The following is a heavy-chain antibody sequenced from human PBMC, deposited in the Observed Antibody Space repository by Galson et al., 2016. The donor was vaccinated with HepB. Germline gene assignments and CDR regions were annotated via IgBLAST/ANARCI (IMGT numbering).Heavy chain of an antibody. CDR3: VREILLVVGYYGMDG. Sequence: SLRLSCAASGFTFSSYDMHWVRQATGKGLEWVSGIDTAGGTSYLGSVKGRFTITRENAKDSLYLQMNSLRVGDTAVYYCVREILLVVGYYGMDGWGQRTTVTVSS. J-gene: IGHJ6*02. CDR2: IDTAGGT. D-gene: IGHD5-18*01. V-gene: IGHV3-13*01. CDR1: GFTFSSYD.